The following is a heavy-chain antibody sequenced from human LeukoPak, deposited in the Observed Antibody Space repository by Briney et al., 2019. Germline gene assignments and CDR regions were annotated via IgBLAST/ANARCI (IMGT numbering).Heavy chain of an antibody. D-gene: IGHD3-3*01. CDR3: ARDSEAYYDFWSGHPGNWFDP. Sequence: ASLKVSCKASGYTFTRYYMHWVRQAPAQGREWMGRSNPNSVGTNDVQKFQGRVTMPRDTSISTAYMELRRLRSDDTAVYYCARDSEAYYDFWSGHPGNWFDPWGQGTLVTVSS. J-gene: IGHJ5*02. CDR2: SNPNSVGT. CDR1: GYTFTRYY. V-gene: IGHV1-2*06.